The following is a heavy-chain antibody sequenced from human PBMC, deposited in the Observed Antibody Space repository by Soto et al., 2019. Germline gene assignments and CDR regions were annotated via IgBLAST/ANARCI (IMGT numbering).Heavy chain of an antibody. D-gene: IGHD5-18*01. CDR2: IYHSGST. CDR3: ARQYSYAFTYYFDY. Sequence: PSETLSLTCAVSGGSISSGGYSWSWIRQPPGKGLEWIGYIYHSGSTYYNPSLKSRVTISVDRSKNQFSLKLSSVTAADTAVYYCARQYSYAFTYYFDYWGQGTLVTVSS. CDR1: GGSISSGGYS. V-gene: IGHV4-30-2*01. J-gene: IGHJ4*02.